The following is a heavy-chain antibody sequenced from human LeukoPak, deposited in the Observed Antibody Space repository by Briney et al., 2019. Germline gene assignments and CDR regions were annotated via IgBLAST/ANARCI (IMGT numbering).Heavy chain of an antibody. CDR3: ARDVFPYYGLLPGPNEAFDI. D-gene: IGHD3-9*01. CDR1: GDSISSNYW. Sequence: SETLSLTCTVSGDSISSNYWWTWVRQPPGKGLEWIGEIFHTGSTNYNPSLKSRVTISVDKSTNLFSLNLTSVSAAETAVYYCARDVFPYYGLLPGPNEAFDIWGQGTRVTVSS. CDR2: IFHTGST. J-gene: IGHJ3*02. V-gene: IGHV4-4*02.